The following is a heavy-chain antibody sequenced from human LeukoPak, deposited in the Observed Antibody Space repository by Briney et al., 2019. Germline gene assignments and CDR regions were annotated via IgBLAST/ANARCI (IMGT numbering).Heavy chain of an antibody. J-gene: IGHJ4*02. CDR1: GYTFTDYY. D-gene: IGHD6-13*01. V-gene: IGHV1-69-2*01. Sequence: ASVKVSCKVSGYTFTDYYMHWVPQAPGKGLEWMGLVDPEDGETIYAEKFQGRVTITADTSTDTAYMELSSLRSEDTAVYYCATAYPPSSSWYYFDYWGQGTLVTVSS. CDR2: VDPEDGET. CDR3: ATAYPPSSSWYYFDY.